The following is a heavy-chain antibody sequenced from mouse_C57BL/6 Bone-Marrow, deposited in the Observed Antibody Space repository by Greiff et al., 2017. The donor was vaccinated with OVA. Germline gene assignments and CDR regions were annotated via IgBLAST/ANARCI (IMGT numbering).Heavy chain of an antibody. D-gene: IGHD6-1*01. CDR3: ARVAVHYAMDY. Sequence: EVKLVESGGGLVKPGGSLKLSCAASGFTFSDYGMHWVRQAPEKGLEWVAYISSGSSTIYYADNVKGRFTISRAKAKNTLFLQMTQLRSEYTAIYYSARVAVHYAMDYWGQGTSVTVSS. J-gene: IGHJ4*01. V-gene: IGHV5-17*01. CDR1: GFTFSDYG. CDR2: ISSGSSTI.